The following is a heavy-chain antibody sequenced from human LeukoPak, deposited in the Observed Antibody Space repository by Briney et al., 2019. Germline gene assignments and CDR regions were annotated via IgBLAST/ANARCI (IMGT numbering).Heavy chain of an antibody. CDR1: GYTFTSYA. CDR2: INTNTGNP. D-gene: IGHD1-14*01. Sequence: ASVKVSCKASGYTFTSYAMNWVRQAPGQGLEWMGWINTNTGNPTYAQGFTGRFVFSLDTSVSTAYLQISSLKAEDTAVYYCAGDPPPPEYGLSYYFDYWGQGTLVTVSS. CDR3: AGDPPPPEYGLSYYFDY. V-gene: IGHV7-4-1*02. J-gene: IGHJ4*02.